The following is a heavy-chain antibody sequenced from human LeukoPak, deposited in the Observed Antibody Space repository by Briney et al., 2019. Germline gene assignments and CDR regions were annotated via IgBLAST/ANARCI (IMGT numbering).Heavy chain of an antibody. CDR1: GFTFSSYA. D-gene: IGHD4/OR15-4a*01. Sequence: GGSLRLSCAASGFTFSSYAMSWVRQAPGKGLEWVSAISGSGGSTYYADSVKGRFTISRDNSKNTLDLQMNSLRTEDTAVYYCARDLTSEGYNWFDPWGQGTLVTVSS. V-gene: IGHV3-23*01. CDR3: ARDLTSEGYNWFDP. J-gene: IGHJ5*02. CDR2: ISGSGGST.